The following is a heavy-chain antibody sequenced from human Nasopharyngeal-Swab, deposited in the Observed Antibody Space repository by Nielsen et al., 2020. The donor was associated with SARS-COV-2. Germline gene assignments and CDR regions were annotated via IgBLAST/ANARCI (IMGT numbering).Heavy chain of an antibody. J-gene: IGHJ4*02. CDR2: IYYSGST. Sequence: GSLRLSCTVSGGSISSSSYYWGWIRQPPGKGLEWIGSIYYSGSTNYNPSLKSRVTISVDTSKNQFSLKLTSVTAADTAVYYCARGFDYGGQGTLVTVSS. CDR3: ARGFDY. V-gene: IGHV4-39*07. CDR1: GGSISSSSYY.